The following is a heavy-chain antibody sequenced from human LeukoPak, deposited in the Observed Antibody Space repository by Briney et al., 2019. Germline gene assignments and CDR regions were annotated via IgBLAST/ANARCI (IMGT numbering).Heavy chain of an antibody. J-gene: IGHJ4*02. D-gene: IGHD1-1*01. CDR3: AKDFVGTGNFRGGDY. Sequence: GGSLRLSCAASGFIFSNYALAWVRQAPGKGLEWVSGISRIGGSTHYADSVKGRFTISRDNSKNILYLQMNSLRAEDTALYYCAKDFVGTGNFRGGDYWGQGILVTVSS. V-gene: IGHV3-23*01. CDR2: ISRIGGST. CDR1: GFIFSNYA.